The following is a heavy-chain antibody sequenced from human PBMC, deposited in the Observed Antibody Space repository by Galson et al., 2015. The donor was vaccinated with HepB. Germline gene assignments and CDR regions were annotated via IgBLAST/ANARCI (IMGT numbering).Heavy chain of an antibody. CDR3: AKAHYQLLTPPIYGMDV. Sequence: SLRLSCAASGFTFSRYAMSWVRQAPGKGLEWVSGISDSGDNTYYADSVKGRFTISRDNSTNTLYLQMNSLRAEDTAVYYCAKAHYQLLTPPIYGMDVWGQGTTVTVSS. V-gene: IGHV3-23*01. CDR1: GFTFSRYA. D-gene: IGHD2-2*01. CDR2: ISDSGDNT. J-gene: IGHJ6*02.